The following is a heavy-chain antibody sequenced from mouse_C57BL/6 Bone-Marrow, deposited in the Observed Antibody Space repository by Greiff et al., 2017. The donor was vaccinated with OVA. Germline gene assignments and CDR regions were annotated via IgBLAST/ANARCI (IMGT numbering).Heavy chain of an antibody. CDR2: ISNGGGST. CDR3: ARHPVVATGAMDY. V-gene: IGHV5-12*01. J-gene: IGHJ4*01. D-gene: IGHD1-1*01. CDR1: GFTFSDYY. Sequence: EVQVVESGGGLVQPGGSLKLSCAASGFTFSDYYMYWVRQTPEKRLEWVAYISNGGGSTYYPDTVKGRFTISRDNAKNTLYLQMSRLKSEDTAMDYCARHPVVATGAMDYWGQGTSVTVSS.